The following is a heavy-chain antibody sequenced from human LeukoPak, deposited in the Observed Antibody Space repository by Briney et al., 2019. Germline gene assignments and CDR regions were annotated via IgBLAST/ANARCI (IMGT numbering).Heavy chain of an antibody. V-gene: IGHV3-30-3*01. CDR3: ARGRSGSYFGDY. Sequence: GGSLRLSCAASGFTFSSYAMHWVRQAPGKGLEWVAVISHDGSNKYYADSVKGRFTISRDNSKNTLYLQMNSLRAEDTAVYYCARGRSGSYFGDYWGQGTLVTVSS. CDR2: ISHDGSNK. D-gene: IGHD1-26*01. J-gene: IGHJ4*02. CDR1: GFTFSSYA.